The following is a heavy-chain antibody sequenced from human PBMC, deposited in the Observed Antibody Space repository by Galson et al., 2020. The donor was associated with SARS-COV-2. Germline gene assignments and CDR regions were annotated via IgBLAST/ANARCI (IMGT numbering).Heavy chain of an antibody. CDR3: ARDRPVNYDILTGYYWFDP. CDR1: GGSFSSSSYY. J-gene: IGHJ5*02. V-gene: IGHV4-39*07. CDR2: IYYSGST. Sequence: LSLTCTVSGGSFSSSSYYWGWIRQPPGKGLEWIGSIYYSGSTYSNPSLKSRVSLSIDTSKNQFSLKLSSVTAADTAVYYCARDRPVNYDILTGYYWFDPWGQGTLVTVSA. D-gene: IGHD3-9*01.